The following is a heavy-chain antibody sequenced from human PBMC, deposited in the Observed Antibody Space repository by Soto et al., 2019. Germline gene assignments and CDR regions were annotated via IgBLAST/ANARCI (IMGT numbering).Heavy chain of an antibody. J-gene: IGHJ4*02. CDR2: IYYSGST. D-gene: IGHD4-17*01. V-gene: IGHV4-59*12. CDR3: AREVMTTVTNFFDY. Sequence: SETLSLTCTVSGGSISSYYWSWIRQPPGKGLEWIGYIYYSGSTNYNPSLKSRVTISVDTSKNQFSLKLSSVTAADTAVYYCAREVMTTVTNFFDYWGQGTLVTVSS. CDR1: GGSISSYY.